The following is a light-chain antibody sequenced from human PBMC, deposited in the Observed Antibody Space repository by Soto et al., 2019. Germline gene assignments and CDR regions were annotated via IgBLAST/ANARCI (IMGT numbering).Light chain of an antibody. J-gene: IGKJ5*01. CDR1: QSVSSSY. Sequence: EILLTQSPGTLSLSPGERSTLSCRSSQSVSSSYLAWYQQKPGQAPRLLIYDAYNRATGIPPRFSGSGSGTDFTLTISSLEPEDSAVYYCQQRHMWPITFGQGTRLENK. V-gene: IGKV3D-20*02. CDR2: DAY. CDR3: QQRHMWPIT.